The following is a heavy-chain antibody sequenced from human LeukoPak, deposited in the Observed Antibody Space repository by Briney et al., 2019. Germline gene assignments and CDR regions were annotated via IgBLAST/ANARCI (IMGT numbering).Heavy chain of an antibody. CDR1: GASISSHY. CDR2: IYYSGSS. CDR3: ARLPTSWFDP. Sequence: SETLSLTCNISGASISSHYWNWIRQPPGKGLEWIGYIYYSGSSNYNPSLKSRVTMSVDTSKNQFSLKVTSVTAADTAVYYCARLPTSWFDPWGQGTLVTVSS. J-gene: IGHJ5*02. V-gene: IGHV4-59*08.